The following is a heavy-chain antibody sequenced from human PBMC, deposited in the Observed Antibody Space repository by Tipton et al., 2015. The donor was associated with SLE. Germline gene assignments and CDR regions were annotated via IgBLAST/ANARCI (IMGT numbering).Heavy chain of an antibody. J-gene: IGHJ2*01. D-gene: IGHD3-9*01. V-gene: IGHV4-4*02. CDR1: GGSISSSNW. CDR2: IYYSGST. CDR3: ARDSYMTGSYWYFDL. Sequence: TLSLTCAVSGGSISSSNWWSWVRQPPGKGLEWIGYIYYSGSTYYNPSLKSRVTISVDTSKNQFSLKLSSVTAADTAVYYCARDSYMTGSYWYFDLWGRGTLVTVSS.